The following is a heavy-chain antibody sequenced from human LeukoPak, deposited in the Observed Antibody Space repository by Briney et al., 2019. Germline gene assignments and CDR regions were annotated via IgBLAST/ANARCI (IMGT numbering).Heavy chain of an antibody. J-gene: IGHJ4*02. D-gene: IGHD5-12*01. CDR1: GFRFSSYA. CDR3: AKSFGRESGYDLFSFDF. V-gene: IGHV3-23*05. CDR2: VNSGGDT. Sequence: PGGSLRLSCAASGFRFSSYAMGWVRQAPGKGLEWVSGVNSGGDTHYVGSVKGRFTVSRDNSQNTLYMQMNSLRAEDTAIYYCAKSFGRESGYDLFSFDFWGQGTLVTVSS.